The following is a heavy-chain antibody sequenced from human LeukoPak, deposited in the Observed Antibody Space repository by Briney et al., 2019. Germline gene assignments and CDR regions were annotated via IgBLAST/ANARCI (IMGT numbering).Heavy chain of an antibody. Sequence: AETLSLTCTVSGGSISSYYWSWIRQPPGKRLEWIGYIYYSGSTNYNPSLKSRVTISVDTSKNQFSLKLSSVTAADTAVYYCARSTSYDPFDYWGQGTLVTVSS. J-gene: IGHJ4*02. CDR2: IYYSGST. CDR3: ARSTSYDPFDY. CDR1: GGSISSYY. V-gene: IGHV4-59*01. D-gene: IGHD5-18*01.